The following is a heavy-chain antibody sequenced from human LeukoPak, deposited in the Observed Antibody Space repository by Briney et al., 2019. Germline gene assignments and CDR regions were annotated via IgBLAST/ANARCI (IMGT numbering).Heavy chain of an antibody. Sequence: GGPLRLSCAASGFTFSDYEMNWVRQAPGKGLEWVSYISSSGATIHYADSVKGRFTISRDNAKNSLYLQMDSLRAEDTAVYYCARDGGRTASGFRPHWFDCWGQGTLVTVSS. CDR2: ISSSGATI. V-gene: IGHV3-48*03. CDR1: GFTFSDYE. J-gene: IGHJ4*02. D-gene: IGHD3-16*01. CDR3: ARDGGRTASGFRPHWFDC.